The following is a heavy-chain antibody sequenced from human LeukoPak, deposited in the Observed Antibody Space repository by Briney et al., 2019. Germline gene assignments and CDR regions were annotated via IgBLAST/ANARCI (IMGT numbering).Heavy chain of an antibody. J-gene: IGHJ4*02. CDR1: GFTFSSYS. D-gene: IGHD4-17*01. CDR2: IYYSGST. Sequence: LRLSCAASGFTFSSYSMSWVRQAPGKGLEWIGYIYYSGSTYYNPSLKSRVTISVDTSKNQFSLKLSSVTAADTAVYYCARAYGDYDRYFDYWGQGTLVTVSS. V-gene: IGHV4-30-4*08. CDR3: ARAYGDYDRYFDY.